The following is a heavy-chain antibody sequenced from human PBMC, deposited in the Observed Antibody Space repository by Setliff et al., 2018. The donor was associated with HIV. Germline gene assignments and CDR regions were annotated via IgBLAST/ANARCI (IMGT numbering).Heavy chain of an antibody. D-gene: IGHD4-17*01. CDR3: TRGGRPTDEYVWFDP. CDR1: GFTFGDYP. V-gene: IGHV3-49*03. J-gene: IGHJ5*02. Sequence: GVLRLSCTTSGFTFGDYPMGWFRQAPGKGLEWVSFIRTKAYGGTTEYAASVEGRFSISRDDSKSIVYLRMNSLRTEDTAVYYCTRGGRPTDEYVWFDPWGQGTLVTVSS. CDR2: IRTKAYGGTT.